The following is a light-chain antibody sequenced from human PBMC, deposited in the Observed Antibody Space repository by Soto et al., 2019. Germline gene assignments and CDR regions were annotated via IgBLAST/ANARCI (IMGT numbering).Light chain of an antibody. CDR2: DAS. Sequence: EIVLTQSPVTLSLSPGERATLSCRASQSVGSYLAWYQQKPGQAPRLLIYDASNRATGIPARFSGSGSGTDFTLTISSLEPEDFAVYYCQQYHNTPITFGQGTRLENK. CDR3: QQYHNTPIT. J-gene: IGKJ5*01. V-gene: IGKV3-11*01. CDR1: QSVGSY.